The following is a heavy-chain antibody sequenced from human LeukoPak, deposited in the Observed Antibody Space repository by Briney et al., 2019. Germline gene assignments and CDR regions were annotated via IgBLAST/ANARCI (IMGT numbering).Heavy chain of an antibody. V-gene: IGHV3-53*01. D-gene: IGHD3-16*01. J-gene: IGHJ2*01. CDR1: GITVSSKY. CDR2: MQSGGST. Sequence: SGGSLRLSCAASGITVSSKYMSWVRQAPGKGLEWVSVMQSGGSTYYADSVKGRFTISRDNSKNTLYLQMNSLGVEDTAVYYCARDGGAGWYFDLWGRGTLVTVSS. CDR3: ARDGGAGWYFDL.